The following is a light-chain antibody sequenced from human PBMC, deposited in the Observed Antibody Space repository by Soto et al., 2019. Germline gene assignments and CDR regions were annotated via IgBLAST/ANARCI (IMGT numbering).Light chain of an antibody. Sequence: QSVLTQPPSASGAPGQCVTISCTGTSSDVGGYNYVSWYQQHPGTAPKLLIYEVSKRPSGVPDRFSGSKSGNTASLTVPGAQDEAESDCYCCACAGSGKLVFGGGTKLTVL. CDR2: EVS. V-gene: IGLV2-8*01. J-gene: IGLJ2*01. CDR3: CACAGSGKLV. CDR1: SSDVGGYNY.